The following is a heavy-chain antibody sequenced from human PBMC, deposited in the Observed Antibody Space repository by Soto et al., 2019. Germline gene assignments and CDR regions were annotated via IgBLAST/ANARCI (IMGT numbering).Heavy chain of an antibody. V-gene: IGHV4-59*01. Sequence: PSETLSLTCTVSGGSISSYYWNWIRQPPGKGLELIGYIYNSGNTNYNPSLRSLVTISVDTSKNQFSLKLTSVTAADTAVYYCAAPPRYWGQGTLVTVSS. CDR3: AAPPRY. CDR1: GGSISSYY. J-gene: IGHJ4*02. CDR2: IYNSGNT. D-gene: IGHD6-6*01.